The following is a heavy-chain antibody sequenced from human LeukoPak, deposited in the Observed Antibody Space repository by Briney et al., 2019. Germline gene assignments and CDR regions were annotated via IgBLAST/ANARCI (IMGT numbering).Heavy chain of an antibody. J-gene: IGHJ4*02. CDR3: ARALVGGGSSSGY. Sequence: GGSLRLSCAASGFTFSSYSMNWVRQAPGKGLEWVSSISSSSSYIYYADSVKGRFTISRDNAKNSLYLQMNSLRAEDTAVYYCARALVGGGSSSGYWGQGTLVTVSS. CDR2: ISSSSSYI. V-gene: IGHV3-21*01. D-gene: IGHD3-16*01. CDR1: GFTFSSYS.